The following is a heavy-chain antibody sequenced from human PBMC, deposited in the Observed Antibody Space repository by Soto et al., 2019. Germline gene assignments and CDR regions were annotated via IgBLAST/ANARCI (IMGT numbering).Heavy chain of an antibody. D-gene: IGHD5-12*01. J-gene: IGHJ4*02. CDR2: IYYSGSA. CDR1: SGSISSGGYY. CDR3: ARDGYSGYGMFDY. V-gene: IGHV4-31*03. Sequence: QVQLQESGPGLVKPSQTLSLTCTVSSGSISSGGYYCSWIRQHPGKGLEWIGYIYYSGSAYYNTSLKRRVTISVDTSKNQFSLKLRSVTAADTAVYYCARDGYSGYGMFDYWGQGTLVTVSS.